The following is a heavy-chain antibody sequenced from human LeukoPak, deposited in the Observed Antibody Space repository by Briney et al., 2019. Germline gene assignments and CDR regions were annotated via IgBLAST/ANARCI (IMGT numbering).Heavy chain of an antibody. CDR2: ISYDGRNK. CDR3: AKDRQWLAYFDY. Sequence: PGGSLRLSCAASGFTFSSYSMNWVRQAPGKGLEGVAVISYDGRNKYYADYVKGRVTISRDNSKNTLYLQMNSLRAEDTAVYYCAKDRQWLAYFDYWGQGTLVTVSS. J-gene: IGHJ4*02. V-gene: IGHV3-30*18. CDR1: GFTFSSYS. D-gene: IGHD6-19*01.